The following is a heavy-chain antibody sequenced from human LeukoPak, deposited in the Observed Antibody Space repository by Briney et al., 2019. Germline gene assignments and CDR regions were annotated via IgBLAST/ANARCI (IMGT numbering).Heavy chain of an antibody. Sequence: GGSLRLSCAASGFSFNNAWMRWVRQAPGGGGEWVGRIKSKTDGGTTDYAAPVKGRFSISTDDSTTTPYLQLNSLRTADTAVYYCTTAGLPYCSGGSCEGVDYWGQGTLVTVSS. D-gene: IGHD2-15*01. J-gene: IGHJ4*02. V-gene: IGHV3-15*01. CDR3: TTAGLPYCSGGSCEGVDY. CDR2: IKSKTDGGTT. CDR1: GFSFNNAW.